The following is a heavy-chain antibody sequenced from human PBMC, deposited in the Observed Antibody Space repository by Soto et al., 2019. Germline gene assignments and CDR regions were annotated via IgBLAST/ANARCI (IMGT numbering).Heavy chain of an antibody. CDR2: IFSNDEK. V-gene: IGHV2-26*01. D-gene: IGHD3-10*01. Sequence: QVTLKESGPVLVKPTETLTLTCTVSGFSLSNARMGVSWIRQPPGKALEWLANIFSNDEKSYSTSLKSRLTISKDTSKSQVVLTMTNMDPVDTATYYCARILYYYGSGSYVIDYWGQGTLVTVSS. J-gene: IGHJ4*02. CDR3: ARILYYYGSGSYVIDY. CDR1: GFSLSNARMG.